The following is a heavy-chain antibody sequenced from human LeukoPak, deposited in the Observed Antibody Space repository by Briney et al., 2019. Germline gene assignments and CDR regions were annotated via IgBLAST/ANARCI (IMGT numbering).Heavy chain of an antibody. J-gene: IGHJ4*02. V-gene: IGHV1-3*03. CDR2: INAGNGNT. D-gene: IGHD4-17*01. Sequence: ASVKVSCKASGYTFTSYAMHWVRQAPGQRLEWMGWINAGNGNTKYSQEFQGRVTITRDTSASTAYMELSSLRSEDMAVYYCARVDDYGASFDYWGQGTLVTVSS. CDR3: ARVDDYGASFDY. CDR1: GYTFTSYA.